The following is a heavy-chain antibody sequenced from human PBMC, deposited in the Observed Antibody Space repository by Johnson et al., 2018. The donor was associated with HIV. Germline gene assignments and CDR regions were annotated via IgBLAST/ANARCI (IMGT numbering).Heavy chain of an antibody. Sequence: VQLVESGGGVVQPGRSLRLSCAASGCTFSRDDMHGVRQATGKGLEWVSGIGTAGDTYYPGSVKGRFTISRENAKNSLDLQMNSLRAEDTAVYYCARDHYYDSSGYHEGDAFDIWGQGTVVTVSS. CDR1: GCTFSRDD. V-gene: IGHV3-13*01. D-gene: IGHD3-22*01. CDR2: IGTAGDT. J-gene: IGHJ3*02. CDR3: ARDHYYDSSGYHEGDAFDI.